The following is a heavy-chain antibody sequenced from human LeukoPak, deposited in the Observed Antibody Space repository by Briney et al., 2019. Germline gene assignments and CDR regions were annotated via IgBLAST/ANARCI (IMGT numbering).Heavy chain of an antibody. J-gene: IGHJ4*02. CDR3: AKDQYGDYDTTFDY. CDR1: GFTFSSYG. V-gene: IGHV3-30*02. CDR2: IRYDGSNK. D-gene: IGHD4-17*01. Sequence: GGSLRLSCAASGFTFSSYGMHWVRQAPGKGLEWVAFIRYDGSNKYYADSVKGRFTISRDNSKNTLYLQMNSLRAEDTAVYYCAKDQYGDYDTTFDYWGQGTLVTVSS.